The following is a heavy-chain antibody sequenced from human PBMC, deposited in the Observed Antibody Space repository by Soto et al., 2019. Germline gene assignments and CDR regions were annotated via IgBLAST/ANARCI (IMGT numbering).Heavy chain of an antibody. CDR3: ARGPRTTRFFDP. D-gene: IGHD1-7*01. Sequence: QVQLQESGPGLVAPSQTLSLTCTVSGDSIDTDDYLWSWIRQPPGEGLEWIGYIHNSGNAYFNPSLKSRNTLSIDTTSNQFSLNLYSATAADTAVYFCARGPRTTRFFDPWGRGTLVTVSS. J-gene: IGHJ2*01. CDR1: GDSIDTDDYL. V-gene: IGHV4-30-4*01. CDR2: IHNSGNA.